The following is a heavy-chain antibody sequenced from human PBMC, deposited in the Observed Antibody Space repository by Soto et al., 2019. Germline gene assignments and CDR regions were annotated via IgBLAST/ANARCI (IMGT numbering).Heavy chain of an antibody. Sequence: SVEVSCKVSGGTLSSYVFSWVRQAPGQGLEWMGGIIPMFGTANHAQKFQGRVTLIADESTSTAYMELSSLRSEDTAVYYCARRTPDRSGGSCFPLPPAQYLRYWGKGTMVAVSS. V-gene: IGHV1-69*13. D-gene: IGHD2-15*01. J-gene: IGHJ1*01. CDR1: GGTLSSYV. CDR3: ARRTPDRSGGSCFPLPPAQYLRY. CDR2: IIPMFGTA.